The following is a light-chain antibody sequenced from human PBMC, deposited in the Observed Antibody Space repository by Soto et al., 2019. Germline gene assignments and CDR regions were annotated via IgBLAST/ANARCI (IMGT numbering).Light chain of an antibody. V-gene: IGKV1-6*01. CDR3: LQDYNYPLT. CDR2: AAS. Sequence: AIQMTQFPSSLSASVGDRVTITCRASQDIRSDLGWYQQRPGKAPNLLIYAASNLQSGVPSRFSGSGSGTDFTLTISSLQPEDFATYYCLQDYNYPLTFGGGTKVDIK. J-gene: IGKJ4*01. CDR1: QDIRSD.